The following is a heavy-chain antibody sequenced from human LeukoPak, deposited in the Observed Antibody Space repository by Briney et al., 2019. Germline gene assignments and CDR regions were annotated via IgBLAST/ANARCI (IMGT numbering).Heavy chain of an antibody. CDR2: IYYRVTT. CDR1: GGSISSSSYY. CDR3: ARPSLLPYFALDY. V-gene: IGHV4-39*01. J-gene: IGHJ4*02. Sequence: PSETLSLTCTASGGSISSSSYYWGWLRQPPGRGLEWIGSIYYRVTTFYHPSHKRRITISRDTSKHPFSLKLSSVTAADPAVYYCARPSLLPYFALDYWGQGTLVTVSS. D-gene: IGHD3-9*01.